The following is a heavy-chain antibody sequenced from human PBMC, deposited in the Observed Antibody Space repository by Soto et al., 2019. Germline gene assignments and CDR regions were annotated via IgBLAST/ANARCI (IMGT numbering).Heavy chain of an antibody. CDR3: ARDALGLDV. J-gene: IGHJ6*02. V-gene: IGHV3-53*01. CDR2: LTANGNT. Sequence: GGSLRLSCVVSGFAVSATYMSWVRQAPGQGLEWVSVLTANGNTIYADAVKGRFTVSRDISKNTVYLQLSSVTVEDTGLYYCARDALGLDVWGQGTTVTVSS. CDR1: GFAVSATY.